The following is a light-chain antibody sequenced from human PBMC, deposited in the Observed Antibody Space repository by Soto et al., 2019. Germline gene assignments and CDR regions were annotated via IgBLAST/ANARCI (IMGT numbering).Light chain of an antibody. CDR1: QSVSSY. Sequence: EIVLTQSPATLSLPPGERATLSCRASQSVSSYLAWYQQKPGQAPRLLIYDASNRATGIPARFSGSGSGTDFTLTISSLEPEDFAVYYCQQRSNWPPGTTFGQGTKVDI. J-gene: IGKJ1*01. CDR3: QQRSNWPPGTT. V-gene: IGKV3-11*01. CDR2: DAS.